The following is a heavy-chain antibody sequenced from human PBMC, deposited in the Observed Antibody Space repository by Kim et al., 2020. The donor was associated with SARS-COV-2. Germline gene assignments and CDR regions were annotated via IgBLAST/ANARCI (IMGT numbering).Heavy chain of an antibody. Sequence: TNGRTNDKPSLKSRVTMSVDMSKNQCSLKLSSVTAADTAVYYCASALGHWGQGTLVTVSS. CDR3: ASALGH. V-gene: IGHV4-4*07. CDR2: TNGRT. D-gene: IGHD3-16*02. J-gene: IGHJ4*02.